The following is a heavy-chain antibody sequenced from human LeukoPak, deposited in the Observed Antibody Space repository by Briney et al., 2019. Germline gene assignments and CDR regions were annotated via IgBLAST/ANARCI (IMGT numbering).Heavy chain of an antibody. CDR2: INPNSGGT. D-gene: IGHD3-16*02. Sequence: ASVKVSCKASGYTFTGYYMHRVRQAPGQGLEWMGWINPNSGGTNYAQKFQGRVTMTRDTSISTAYMELSRLRSDDTAVYYCASAYYDYVWGSYRHGAFDIWGQGTMVTVSS. CDR1: GYTFTGYY. V-gene: IGHV1-2*02. CDR3: ASAYYDYVWGSYRHGAFDI. J-gene: IGHJ3*02.